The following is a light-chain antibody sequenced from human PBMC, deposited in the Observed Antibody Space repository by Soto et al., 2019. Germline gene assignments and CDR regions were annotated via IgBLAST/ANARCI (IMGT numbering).Light chain of an antibody. CDR3: AAWDDSLSAVV. CDR1: SSNIGSNY. V-gene: IGLV1-47*01. Sequence: QSVLTQPPSASGTPGQRVIISCSRSSSNIGSNYVYWYQQLPGTAPKLLIYRSSQRPSGVPDRFSASKSGTSASLAVSGLRSEDEADYYCAAWDDSLSAVVFGGGTKLTVL. J-gene: IGLJ2*01. CDR2: RSS.